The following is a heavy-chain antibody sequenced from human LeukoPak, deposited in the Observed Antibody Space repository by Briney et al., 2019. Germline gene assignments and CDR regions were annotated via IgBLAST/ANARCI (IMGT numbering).Heavy chain of an antibody. CDR3: AREGIVRTYDQ. Sequence: SETLSLTCTVPGDSISSYYWYWFRQPPGKELEWIACIYYSGITHYNPSLKSRVTISLDTSKNQFSLRLSSVTAADTAVYYCAREGIVRTYDQWGQGTLVTVSS. CDR1: GDSISSYY. D-gene: IGHD2/OR15-2a*01. V-gene: IGHV4-59*12. J-gene: IGHJ4*02. CDR2: IYYSGIT.